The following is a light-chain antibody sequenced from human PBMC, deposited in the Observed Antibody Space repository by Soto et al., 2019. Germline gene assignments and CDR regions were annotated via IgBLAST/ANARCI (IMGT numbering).Light chain of an antibody. CDR3: QQHSNWPPSIT. CDR2: DAS. Sequence: EMALTQSPATLSLSPGERATLSCRASRSVSSYLAWYQQKPRQAPRLLIYDASNRATGIPARFSGSGSATDFTPTINSLEPEDFAVYYCQQHSNWPPSITFGQGTRLEI. J-gene: IGKJ5*01. V-gene: IGKV3-11*01. CDR1: RSVSSY.